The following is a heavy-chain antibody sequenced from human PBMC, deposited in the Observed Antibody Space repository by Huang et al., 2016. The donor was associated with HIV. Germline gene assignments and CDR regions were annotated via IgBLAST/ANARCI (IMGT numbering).Heavy chain of an antibody. CDR1: GFSLNTNASC. Sequence: QVTLRESGPALVTPTQTLTLTCAFSGFSLNTNASCISGIRTAPEKALEWLDRIDWDGDTSYNTSLETRVTVSRDTSKNLVVLTMTNMDSVDTATYYCAREILTTYYYYFMDVWGTGTTVTVSS. J-gene: IGHJ6*03. V-gene: IGHV2-70*13. CDR2: IDWDGDT. CDR3: AREILTTYYYYFMDV. D-gene: IGHD4-4*01.